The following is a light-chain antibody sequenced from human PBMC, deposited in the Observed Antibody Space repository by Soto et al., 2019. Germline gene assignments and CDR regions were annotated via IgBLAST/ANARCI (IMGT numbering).Light chain of an antibody. CDR3: ISYSGTNNYV. V-gene: IGLV2-8*01. CDR2: EVT. J-gene: IGLJ1*01. Sequence: QSALTQPPSASGSPGQSVTISCTGTSSDVGGYNFVSWYQQHPGKAPKLIIYEVTKRPSGVPDRFSGSKSGNTASLTVSGLQAEDEADYYCISYSGTNNYVFGTGTKLTVL. CDR1: SSDVGGYNF.